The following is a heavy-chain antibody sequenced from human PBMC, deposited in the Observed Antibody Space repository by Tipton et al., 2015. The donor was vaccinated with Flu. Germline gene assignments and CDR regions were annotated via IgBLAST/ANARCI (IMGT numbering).Heavy chain of an antibody. CDR2: ITWNSGDI. Sequence: SLRLSCVASGFTFEDFAMYWVRQAPGKGLEWVSGITWNSGDIEYADSVKGRFTISRDNAKNSLYLQMNSLRAEDTAVYYCARSVVPAAIDYWGQGTLVTVSS. CDR1: GFTFEDFA. J-gene: IGHJ4*02. CDR3: ARSVVPAAIDY. D-gene: IGHD2-2*01. V-gene: IGHV3-9*01.